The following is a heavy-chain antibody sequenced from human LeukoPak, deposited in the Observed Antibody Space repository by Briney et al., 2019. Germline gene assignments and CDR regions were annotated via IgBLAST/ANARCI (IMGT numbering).Heavy chain of an antibody. J-gene: IGHJ5*02. Sequence: GASVKVSCKASGYSFSSYEINWVRQAPGQGLEWMGWMNPGSGSTGHLEKFGGRLTMSRNTAINTAYMELSSPRSDDTAIYYCARGRKWDFGDWTNIWFDPWGQGTLVTVSS. CDR2: MNPGSGST. CDR3: ARGRKWDFGDWTNIWFDP. D-gene: IGHD2-8*01. V-gene: IGHV1-8*02. CDR1: GYSFSSYE.